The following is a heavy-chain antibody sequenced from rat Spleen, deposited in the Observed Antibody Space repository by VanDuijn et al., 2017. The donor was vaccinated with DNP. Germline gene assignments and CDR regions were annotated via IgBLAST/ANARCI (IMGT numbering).Heavy chain of an antibody. J-gene: IGHJ4*01. Sequence: EVHLVESGGGLVQPGRSLKLSCVASGFTFSKYGMAWVRQAPTKGLEWVATISSSDNRTYYPDSVKGRFTISRDNAKGSLYLQMNSLKSEDTATYYCASHPLDAWGQGTSVTVSS. CDR1: GFTFSKYG. CDR2: ISSSDNRT. CDR3: ASHPLDA. V-gene: IGHV5-29*01.